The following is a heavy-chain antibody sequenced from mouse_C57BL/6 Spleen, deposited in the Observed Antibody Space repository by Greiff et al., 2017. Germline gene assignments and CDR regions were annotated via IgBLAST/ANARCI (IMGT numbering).Heavy chain of an antibody. CDR1: GYTFTDPT. V-gene: IGHV1-78*01. D-gene: IGHD2-1*01. CDR2: IYPRDGST. CDR3: ARGSYGNYEEDGFAY. Sequence: VQLQQSDAELVKPGASVKISCKVSGYTFTDPTIHWMKQRPEQGLEWIGYIYPRDGSTKYNEKFKGKATLTADKSSSTAYMQLNSLTSEDSAVYFCARGSYGNYEEDGFAYWGQGTLVTVSA. J-gene: IGHJ3*01.